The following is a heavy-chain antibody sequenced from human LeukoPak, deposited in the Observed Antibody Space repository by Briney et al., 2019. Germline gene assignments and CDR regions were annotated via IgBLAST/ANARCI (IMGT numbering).Heavy chain of an antibody. CDR2: ISGSGGST. J-gene: IGHJ5*01. D-gene: IGHD3-22*01. V-gene: IGHV3-23*01. Sequence: GGSLRLSCAASGFTVSSNYMSWVRQAPGKGLEWVSAISGSGGSTYYADSVKGRFTISRDNSKNTLYLQMNSLRAEDTAVYYCAKAPYYYDSTEGWFDSWGQGTLVTVSS. CDR1: GFTVSSNY. CDR3: AKAPYYYDSTEGWFDS.